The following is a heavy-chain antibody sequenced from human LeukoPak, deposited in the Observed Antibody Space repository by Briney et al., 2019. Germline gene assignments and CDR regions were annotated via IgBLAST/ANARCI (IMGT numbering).Heavy chain of an antibody. D-gene: IGHD3-9*01. CDR3: ARPPEGTSTKLLRYFDWSPGGAFDI. CDR1: GFTFSSYA. J-gene: IGHJ3*02. CDR2: ISGSGGST. V-gene: IGHV3-23*01. Sequence: PGGSLRLSCAASGFTFSSYAMSWVRQAPGKGLEWVSAISGSGGSTYYADSVKGRFTISRDNSKNTLYLQMNSLRAEDTAVYYCARPPEGTSTKLLRYFDWSPGGAFDIWGQGTMVTVSS.